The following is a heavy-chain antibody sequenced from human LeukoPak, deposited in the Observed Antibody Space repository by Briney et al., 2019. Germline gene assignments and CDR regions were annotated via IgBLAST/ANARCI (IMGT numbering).Heavy chain of an antibody. J-gene: IGHJ3*02. Sequence: GGSLRLSCAASGFTFSSYWMSWVRQAPGKGLEWVANIKEDGSEKNYVDSVKGRFTISRDNAKNSLYLQMNSLRAEDTAVYYCARVIIVGATGIWGQGTMVTVSS. CDR2: IKEDGSEK. D-gene: IGHD1-26*01. V-gene: IGHV3-7*04. CDR1: GFTFSSYW. CDR3: ARVIIVGATGI.